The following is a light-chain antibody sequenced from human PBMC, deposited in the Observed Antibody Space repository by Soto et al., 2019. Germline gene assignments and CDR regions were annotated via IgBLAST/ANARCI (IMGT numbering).Light chain of an antibody. Sequence: EIVCTQSPATLSLSPGERATLSCRASQSVSSYLAWYQQRSGQAPGLVIYGASSRASAVPDRFSGSGSGADFTLTISRLETEDFAVYYCKQYGSSPQAFGQGTKVDIK. CDR3: KQYGSSPQA. J-gene: IGKJ1*01. CDR1: QSVSSY. V-gene: IGKV3-20*01. CDR2: GAS.